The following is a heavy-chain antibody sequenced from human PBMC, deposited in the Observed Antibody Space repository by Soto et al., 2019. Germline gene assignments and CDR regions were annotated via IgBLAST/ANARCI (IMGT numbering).Heavy chain of an antibody. Sequence: QVQLQESGPGLVKPSQTLSLICSVSGDSMSTGGYYWTWIRQHPGKGLEWIGHTYTTGTTYYSPSLKSQVTMSIDKSSNRFSLNLNSVTAADTAVYYCSRGRGSTPLRDWGPGALVTVSS. D-gene: IGHD6-13*01. CDR1: GDSMSTGGYY. V-gene: IGHV4-31*02. J-gene: IGHJ4*02. CDR3: SRGRGSTPLRD. CDR2: TYTTGTT.